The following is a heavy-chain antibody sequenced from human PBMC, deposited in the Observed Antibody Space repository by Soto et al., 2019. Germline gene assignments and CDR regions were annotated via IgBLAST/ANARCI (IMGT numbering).Heavy chain of an antibody. CDR2: IYWDNDK. J-gene: IGHJ6*02. D-gene: IGHD2-21*02. V-gene: IGHV2-5*02. CDR3: VHTRCGGDCLQSYSSHYYYGMDV. CDR1: GFSLNTGGLG. Sequence: QITLKESGPTLVKPTQTLTLTCTFSGFSLNTGGLGVGWIRQPPGKALDWLALIYWDNDKRYRPSLMSRLTITKDTSKNHVVLSMTNMDPVDAATYYCVHTRCGGDCLQSYSSHYYYGMDVWGQGTTVTVSS.